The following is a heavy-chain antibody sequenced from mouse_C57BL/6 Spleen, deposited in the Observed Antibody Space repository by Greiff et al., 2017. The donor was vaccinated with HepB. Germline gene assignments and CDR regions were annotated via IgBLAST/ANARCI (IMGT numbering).Heavy chain of an antibody. J-gene: IGHJ3*01. Sequence: QVQLQQSGPELVKPGASVKISCKASGYAFSSSWMNWVKQRPGKGLEWIGRIYPGDGDTNYNGKFKGKATLTADKSSSTDYMQLSSLTSEDSAVYFCARRDYSNYGFAYWGQGTLVTVSA. V-gene: IGHV1-82*01. CDR1: GYAFSSSW. D-gene: IGHD2-5*01. CDR3: ARRDYSNYGFAY. CDR2: IYPGDGDT.